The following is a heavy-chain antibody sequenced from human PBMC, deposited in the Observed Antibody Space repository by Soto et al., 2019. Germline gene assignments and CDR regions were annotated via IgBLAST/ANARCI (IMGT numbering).Heavy chain of an antibody. CDR3: ARYELYSSGTDELCYFDY. CDR2: ISAYNGNT. D-gene: IGHD6-19*01. CDR1: GYTFTSYG. Sequence: ASVKVSCKASGYTFTSYGISWVRQAPGQGLEWMGWISAYNGNTNYAQKLQGRVTMTTDTSTSTAYMELRSLRSDDTAVYYCARYELYSSGTDELCYFDYWGQGPMVTFYS. V-gene: IGHV1-18*01. J-gene: IGHJ4*02.